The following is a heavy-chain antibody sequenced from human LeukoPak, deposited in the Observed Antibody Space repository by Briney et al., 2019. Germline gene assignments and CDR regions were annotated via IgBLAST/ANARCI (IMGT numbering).Heavy chain of an antibody. CDR1: GGSISSYY. D-gene: IGHD3-22*01. Sequence: SETLSLTCTVSGGSISSYYWSWIRQPTGKGLEWIGYIYYSGSTNYNPSLKSRVTISVDTSKNQFSLKLSSVTAADTAVYYCARVTGYMIEDYFDYWGQGTLVTVSS. J-gene: IGHJ4*02. CDR2: IYYSGST. V-gene: IGHV4-59*01. CDR3: ARVTGYMIEDYFDY.